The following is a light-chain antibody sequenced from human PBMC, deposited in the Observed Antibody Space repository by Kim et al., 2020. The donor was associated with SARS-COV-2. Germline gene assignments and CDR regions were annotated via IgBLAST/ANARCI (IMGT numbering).Light chain of an antibody. Sequence: VAWGQTVRITCQGDSLRSYYATWYQQKPGQAPILVIYGKNNRPSGIPDRFSGSSSGNTASLTITGTQAGDEADYYCNSRDSNDDVVFGGGTKLTVL. CDR1: SLRSYY. V-gene: IGLV3-19*01. CDR2: GKN. J-gene: IGLJ2*01. CDR3: NSRDSNDDVV.